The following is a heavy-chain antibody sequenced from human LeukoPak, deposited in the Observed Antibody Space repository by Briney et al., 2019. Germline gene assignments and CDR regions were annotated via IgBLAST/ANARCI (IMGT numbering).Heavy chain of an antibody. CDR3: ARDYDSSGYYYLGAFDI. CDR2: IYHSGST. Sequence: SETLSLTCAVYGGSFSGYYWGWIRQPPEKGLEWIGSIYHSGSTYYNPSLKSRVTISMDTSKNQFSLKLTSVSAADTAVYYCARDYDSSGYYYLGAFDIWGQGTMVTVSS. J-gene: IGHJ3*02. V-gene: IGHV4-38-2*02. D-gene: IGHD3-22*01. CDR1: GGSFSGYY.